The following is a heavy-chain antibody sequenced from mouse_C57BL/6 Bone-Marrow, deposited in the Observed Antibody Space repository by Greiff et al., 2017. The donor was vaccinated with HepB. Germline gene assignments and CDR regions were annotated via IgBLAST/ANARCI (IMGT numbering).Heavy chain of an antibody. D-gene: IGHD2-3*01. CDR2: IDPEDGDT. J-gene: IGHJ2*01. V-gene: IGHV14-1*01. CDR3: TTWILAGAYYFDY. CDR1: GFNIKDYY. Sequence: VQLQQSGAELVRPGASVKLSCTASGFNIKDYYMHWVKQRPEQGLEWIGRIDPEDGDTEYAPKFQGKATMTADTSSNTAYLQLSSLTSEDTAVYYCTTWILAGAYYFDYWGQGTTLTVSS.